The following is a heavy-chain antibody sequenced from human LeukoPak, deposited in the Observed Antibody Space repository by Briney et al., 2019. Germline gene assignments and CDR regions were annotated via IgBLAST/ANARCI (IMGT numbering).Heavy chain of an antibody. Sequence: SETLSLTCTVSTVSISGYYWGWIRQPPGKGLEWIAYISDTGSISYKPSLKSRVTISLKTSQNQFSLKVTSVNTSDTAVYYCARLTQNNWCDPWGQGILVTVSS. V-gene: IGHV4-59*01. CDR3: ARLTQNNWCDP. D-gene: IGHD4/OR15-4a*01. J-gene: IGHJ5*02. CDR1: TVSISGYY. CDR2: ISDTGSI.